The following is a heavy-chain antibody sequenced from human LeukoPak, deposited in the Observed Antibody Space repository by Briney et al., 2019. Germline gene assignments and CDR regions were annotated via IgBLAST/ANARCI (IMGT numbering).Heavy chain of an antibody. V-gene: IGHV1-18*01. CDR3: TREAEDLPGAITFLY. Sequence: SVKASCKASGYSFTGFGASWGRQAPGQGLEWMGWISPYTGNKDYVHDLRGRVTVTADTYTNTVYMELTSLRSDDTAVYYRTREAEDLPGAITFLYWGQGTLVTVSS. J-gene: IGHJ4*02. D-gene: IGHD2-2*01. CDR2: ISPYTGNK. CDR1: GYSFTGFG.